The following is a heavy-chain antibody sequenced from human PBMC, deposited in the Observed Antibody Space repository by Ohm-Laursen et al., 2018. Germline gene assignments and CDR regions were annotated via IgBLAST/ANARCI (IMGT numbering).Heavy chain of an antibody. CDR2: IYYRGTT. Sequence: SETLSLTCTVPGASISSEYWTWIRQPPGKGLEWIGYIYYRGTTNYNPSLKSRVTISVDTSKNQFSLKLSSVTAADTALYYCARGPGPEDAFDIWGQGTMVTVSS. CDR1: GASISSEY. J-gene: IGHJ3*02. D-gene: IGHD1-14*01. V-gene: IGHV4-59*01. CDR3: ARGPGPEDAFDI.